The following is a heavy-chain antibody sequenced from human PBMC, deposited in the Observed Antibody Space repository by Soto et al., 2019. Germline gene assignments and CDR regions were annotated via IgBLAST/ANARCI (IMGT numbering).Heavy chain of an antibody. CDR2: IFYSGST. V-gene: IGHV4-39*01. CDR3: ARRYGWLYFDD. Sequence: SETLSLTCTVSGDSISSSNYFWGWIRQPPGKGLEWIGTIFYSGSTYYNPSLKSRVTISVDTSKNQFSLRLISVTAADTALYYCARRYGWLYFDDWGQGSLLTVPS. D-gene: IGHD6-19*01. CDR1: GDSISSSNYF. J-gene: IGHJ4*02.